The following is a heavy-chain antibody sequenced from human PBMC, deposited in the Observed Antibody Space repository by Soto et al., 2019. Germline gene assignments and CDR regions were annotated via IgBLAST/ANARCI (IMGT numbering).Heavy chain of an antibody. J-gene: IGHJ4*02. CDR3: AKFFVAGTRGYFDS. CDR2: ISASGDNA. CDR1: VFIFSSYA. Sequence: WSLRLSCTASVFIFSSYAMSWVRQAPGKGLEWVSAISASGDNAYYADSVKGRFTISRDRSKSLYLQMKSLRAEDTAIYYCAKFFVAGTRGYFDSWGQGTLVTVSS. D-gene: IGHD6-19*01. V-gene: IGHV3-23*01.